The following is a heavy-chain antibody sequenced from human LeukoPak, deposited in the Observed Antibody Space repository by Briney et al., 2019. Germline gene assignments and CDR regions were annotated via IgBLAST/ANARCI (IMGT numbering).Heavy chain of an antibody. V-gene: IGHV3-30*04. J-gene: IGHJ3*02. Sequence: PGGSLRLSCAASGFTFSSYAMHWVRQAPGKGLEWVAVISYDGSNKYYADSVKGRFTISRDNSKNTLYLQMNSLRAKDTAVYYCARSTMRRLQDVFDIGGQGTMVTVS. CDR2: ISYDGSNK. CDR3: ARSTMRRLQDVFDI. D-gene: IGHD3-10*01. CDR1: GFTFSSYA.